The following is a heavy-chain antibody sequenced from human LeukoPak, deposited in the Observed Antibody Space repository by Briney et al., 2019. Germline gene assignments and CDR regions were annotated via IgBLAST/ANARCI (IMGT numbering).Heavy chain of an antibody. Sequence: GRSLRLSCATSGFSFTTYTMHWVRQAPGKGLVWVSRINSDGSSTNYADSVRGRFTISRDNAKNTLYLQMNSLRADDTAVYYCAPSDNYDVDYWGQGTLVTVSS. CDR1: GFSFTTYT. D-gene: IGHD4/OR15-4a*01. CDR2: INSDGSST. V-gene: IGHV3-74*01. CDR3: APSDNYDVDY. J-gene: IGHJ4*02.